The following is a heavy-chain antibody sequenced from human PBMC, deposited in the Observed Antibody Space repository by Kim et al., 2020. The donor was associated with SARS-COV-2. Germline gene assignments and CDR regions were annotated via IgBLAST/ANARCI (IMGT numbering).Heavy chain of an antibody. CDR1: GGSFSGYY. D-gene: IGHD4-17*01. J-gene: IGHJ6*02. Sequence: SETLSLTCAVYGGSFSGYYWSWIRQPPGKGLEWIGEINHSGSTNYNPSLKSRVTISVDTSKNQFSLKLSSVTADTAVYYCARASPVTTFYYYYYGMDVWGQGTTVTVSS. CDR2: INHSGST. V-gene: IGHV4-34*01. CDR3: ARASPVTTFYYYYYGMDV.